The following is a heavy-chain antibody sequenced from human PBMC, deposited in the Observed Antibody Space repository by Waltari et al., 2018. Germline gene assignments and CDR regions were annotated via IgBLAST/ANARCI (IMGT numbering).Heavy chain of an antibody. V-gene: IGHV4-34*01. CDR3: ASGRYGPGWYFDY. Sequence: VQLPQWGAGLLKPSETLSLTCAVYGGSFSGYSWSCIRQPRGKGVEWIGKINHSGSTNYNQTLKGRVTISVDTSKNQFYLKLSCVTAADTAVYYCASGRYGPGWYFDYWGQGTLVTVSS. CDR2: INHSGST. D-gene: IGHD6-19*01. CDR1: GGSFSGYS. J-gene: IGHJ4*02.